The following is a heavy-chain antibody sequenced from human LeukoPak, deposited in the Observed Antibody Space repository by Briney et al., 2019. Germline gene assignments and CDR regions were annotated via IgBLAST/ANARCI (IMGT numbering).Heavy chain of an antibody. D-gene: IGHD3-22*01. Sequence: ASVKASCKASGYTFTSYGISWVRQAPGQGLEWMGWISAYNGNTNYAQKLQGRVTMTTDTSTSTAYMELRSLRSDDTAVYYCARDKKYYYDSSGYWEDYWGQGTLVTVSS. CDR2: ISAYNGNT. V-gene: IGHV1-18*01. CDR3: ARDKKYYYDSSGYWEDY. CDR1: GYTFTSYG. J-gene: IGHJ4*02.